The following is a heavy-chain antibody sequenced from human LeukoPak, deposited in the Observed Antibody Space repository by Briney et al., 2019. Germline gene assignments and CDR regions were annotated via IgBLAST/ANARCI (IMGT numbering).Heavy chain of an antibody. Sequence: ASVKVSCKASGYTFTDYYIHWVRQAPGQGLEWMGRINPNSGGTNYAQKFQGRVTMTRDTSISTAYMEVSRLRSDDTAVYYCARDFERPDYWGQGTLVTVSS. V-gene: IGHV1-2*06. CDR2: INPNSGGT. CDR1: GYTFTDYY. CDR3: ARDFERPDY. J-gene: IGHJ4*02.